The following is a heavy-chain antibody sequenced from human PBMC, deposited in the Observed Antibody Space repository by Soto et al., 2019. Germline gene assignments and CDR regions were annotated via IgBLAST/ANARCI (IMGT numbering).Heavy chain of an antibody. D-gene: IGHD1-26*01. CDR2: IYHSGST. Sequence: PSETLSLTCAVSCDSISSSNWWRWVRQPPGKGLEWIGEIYHSGSTNYNPSLKSRVTISVDKSKNQFSLNLNSVTAADTAVYYCARHSGSYFHDYWGQGTLVTVSA. J-gene: IGHJ4*02. V-gene: IGHV4-4*02. CDR1: CDSISSSNW. CDR3: ARHSGSYFHDY.